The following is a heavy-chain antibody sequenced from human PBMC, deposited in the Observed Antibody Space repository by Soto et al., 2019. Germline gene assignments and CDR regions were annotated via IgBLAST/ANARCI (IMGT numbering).Heavy chain of an antibody. Sequence: SETLSLTCAVSGGSISSGGYSWSWIRQPPGKGLEWIGYIYHGGSTYYNPSLKSRVTISVDTSKNQFSLKLSSVTATDTAVYYCARRYGSAIDFWGQGTLVTVS. J-gene: IGHJ4*02. D-gene: IGHD1-26*01. V-gene: IGHV4-30-2*01. CDR3: ARRYGSAIDF. CDR2: IYHGGST. CDR1: GGSISSGGYS.